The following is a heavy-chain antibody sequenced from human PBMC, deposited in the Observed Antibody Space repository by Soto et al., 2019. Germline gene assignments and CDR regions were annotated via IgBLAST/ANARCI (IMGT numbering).Heavy chain of an antibody. J-gene: IGHJ5*02. CDR1: GYTFTGNY. D-gene: IGHD6-13*01. Sequence: QAQLVQSGAEVKKPGASVKVSCMASGYTFTGNYLHWVRQAPGQGLEWMGWINPKSGGTGYAQKFQGRVTMTTDTSTRTAYMELSSLRSADTAVYYCVRGIAALRLSWFGPWGQGTLVTVSS. CDR3: VRGIAALRLSWFGP. V-gene: IGHV1-2*02. CDR2: INPKSGGT.